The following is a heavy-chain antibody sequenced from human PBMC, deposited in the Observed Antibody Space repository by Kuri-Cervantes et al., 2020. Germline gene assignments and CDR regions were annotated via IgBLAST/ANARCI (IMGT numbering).Heavy chain of an antibody. V-gene: IGHV3-30-3*01. J-gene: IGHJ5*02. D-gene: IGHD2-2*01. Sequence: GESLKISCAASGFTFSDYYMSWIRQAPGKGLEWVAIISYDGANKYYADSVKGRFTISRDNSKNTLSLQADSLRGDDTAVYYCARGTAIVGIPAALRFDPWGQGTLVTVSS. CDR3: ARGTAIVGIPAALRFDP. CDR1: GFTFSDYY. CDR2: ISYDGANK.